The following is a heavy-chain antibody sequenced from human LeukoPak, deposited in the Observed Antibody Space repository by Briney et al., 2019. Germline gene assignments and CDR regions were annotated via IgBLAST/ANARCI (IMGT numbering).Heavy chain of an antibody. Sequence: PGGSLRLSCAASGFTFSDYYMSWIRQAPGKGLEWVSYISSSGDYTIYADSVKGRFTISRDNSKNTLYLQMNSLRAEDTAVYYCAREGSSGYYPYWGQGILVTVSS. J-gene: IGHJ4*02. D-gene: IGHD3-22*01. CDR2: ISSSGDYT. CDR1: GFTFSDYY. V-gene: IGHV3-11*06. CDR3: AREGSSGYYPY.